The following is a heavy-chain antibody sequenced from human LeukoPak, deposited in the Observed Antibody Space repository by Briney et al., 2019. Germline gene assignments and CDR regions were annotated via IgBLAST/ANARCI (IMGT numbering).Heavy chain of an antibody. Sequence: GGSLRLSCAAPGFTFFSYGMHGVRQAPGKGLAWVSRINGYGSSADFADSVKGRFTISRDNAKNTLYLQMNSLRAEDTAVYYCARDAPGNTALDYWGQGTLVTVSS. V-gene: IGHV3-74*01. CDR1: GFTFFSYG. J-gene: IGHJ4*02. CDR2: INGYGSSA. D-gene: IGHD5-18*01. CDR3: ARDAPGNTALDY.